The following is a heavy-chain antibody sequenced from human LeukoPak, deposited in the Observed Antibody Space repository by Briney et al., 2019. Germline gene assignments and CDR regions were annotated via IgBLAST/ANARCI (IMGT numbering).Heavy chain of an antibody. CDR2: ISAYNGNT. CDR3: AREGGIDYGDYGDY. D-gene: IGHD4-17*01. Sequence: ASVKVSCKASGYTFTSPGISWVRQAPGQGLEWMGWISAYNGNTNYAQKFQGRVTMTTDTSTSTAYMELRSLRSDDTAVYDGAREGGIDYGDYGDYWGQGTLVTVSS. V-gene: IGHV1-18*01. J-gene: IGHJ4*02. CDR1: GYTFTSPG.